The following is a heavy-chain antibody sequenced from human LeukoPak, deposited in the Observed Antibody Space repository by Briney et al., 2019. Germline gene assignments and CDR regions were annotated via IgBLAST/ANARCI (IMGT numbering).Heavy chain of an antibody. CDR1: GASISSGGYY. CDR2: IYCSRST. J-gene: IGHJ4*02. V-gene: IGHV4-30-4*01. CDR3: ARDGYNSGYSDY. Sequence: SETLSLTCTVSGASISSGGYYWNWIRQPPGKGLEWIGYIYCSRSTSYSPSLKSRLTISVDTSKNQFSLKLSSVTAADTAVYYCARDGYNSGYSDYWGQGTLVTVSS. D-gene: IGHD5-24*01.